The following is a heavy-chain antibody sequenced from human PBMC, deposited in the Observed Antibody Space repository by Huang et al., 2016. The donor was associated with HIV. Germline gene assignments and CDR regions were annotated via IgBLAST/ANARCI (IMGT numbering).Heavy chain of an antibody. CDR3: ARDAYYDYVWGSYRKYYYYYMDV. CDR2: ISYDGSNK. Sequence: QVQLVESGGGVVQPGRSLRLSCAASGFTFSSYAMHWVRQAPGKGLAWVAVISYDGSNKYYADSVKGRFTISRDNSKNTLYLQMNSLRAEDTAVYYCARDAYYDYVWGSYRKYYYYYMDVWGKGTTVTVSS. V-gene: IGHV3-30-3*01. J-gene: IGHJ6*03. D-gene: IGHD3-16*02. CDR1: GFTFSSYA.